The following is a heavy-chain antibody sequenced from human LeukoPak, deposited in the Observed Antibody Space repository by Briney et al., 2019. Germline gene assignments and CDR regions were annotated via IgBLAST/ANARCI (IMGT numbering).Heavy chain of an antibody. D-gene: IGHD5-12*01. V-gene: IGHV1-2*02. CDR2: INPNSGGT. CDR1: GYTFTGYY. J-gene: IGHJ4*02. Sequence: ASVKVSCKASGYTFTGYYMHWVRQAPGQGLEWMGWINPNSGGTNYAQKFQGRVTMTRDTSISTAYMELSRLRSDDTAVYYCARALNRGYDSNFDYWGQGTLVTVSS. CDR3: ARALNRGYDSNFDY.